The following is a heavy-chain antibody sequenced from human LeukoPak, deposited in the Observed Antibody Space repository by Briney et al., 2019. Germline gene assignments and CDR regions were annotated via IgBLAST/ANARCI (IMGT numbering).Heavy chain of an antibody. V-gene: IGHV3-74*01. D-gene: IGHD6-19*01. Sequence: GGSLRLSCAASGFTFSSEWMHWVRQAPGRGLVWISHIDGNGRTTNYGDSVRGRFTVSRDNAKNTLYLQMNSLRAEDTAVYYCARDRIAVAGTGHYYYYGMDVWGQGTTVTVSS. J-gene: IGHJ6*02. CDR1: GFTFSSEW. CDR2: IDGNGRTT. CDR3: ARDRIAVAGTGHYYYYGMDV.